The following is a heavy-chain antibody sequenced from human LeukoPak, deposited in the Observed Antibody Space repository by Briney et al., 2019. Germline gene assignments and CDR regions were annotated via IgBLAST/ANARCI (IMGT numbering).Heavy chain of an antibody. J-gene: IGHJ3*02. V-gene: IGHV3-30*18. CDR2: ISYDGRNE. Sequence: GGSLRLSCAASGFTFTNYGMHWVRQAPGKGLEWVAMISYDGRNEYYVDSVKGRFTISRDNSKNTLYLQMNSLRAEDTAVYYCAKERAGMGADASDIWGQGTMVTVSS. CDR3: AKERAGMGADASDI. CDR1: GFTFTNYG. D-gene: IGHD1-26*01.